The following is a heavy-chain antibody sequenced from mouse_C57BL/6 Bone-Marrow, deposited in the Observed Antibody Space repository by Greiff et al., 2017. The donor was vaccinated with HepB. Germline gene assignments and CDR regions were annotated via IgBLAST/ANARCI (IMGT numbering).Heavy chain of an antibody. CDR1: GYTFTSYW. Sequence: VQLQQSGAELVRPGSSVKLSCKASGYTFTSYWMDWVKQRPGQGLEWIGNIHPSDSETHYNQKFKDKATLTVDKSSSTAYMQLSSLTSEDSAVYYCASNYYFDYWGQGTTLTVSS. CDR2: IHPSDSET. D-gene: IGHD1-3*01. V-gene: IGHV1-61*01. CDR3: ASNYYFDY. J-gene: IGHJ2*01.